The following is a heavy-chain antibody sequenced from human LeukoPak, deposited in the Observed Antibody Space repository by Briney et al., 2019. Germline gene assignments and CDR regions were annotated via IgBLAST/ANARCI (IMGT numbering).Heavy chain of an antibody. V-gene: IGHV1-24*01. CDR2: FDPGDGET. CDR3: ATGLVGVDYMIDY. D-gene: IGHD3-3*01. J-gene: IGHJ4*02. Sequence: GASVKVSXKVSGYTLTELSMHWVRQAPGKGLEWMGGFDPGDGETIYAQKFQGRVTMTEDTSTDTAYMELSSLRSEDTAVYYCATGLVGVDYMIDYWGQGTLVTVSS. CDR1: GYTLTELS.